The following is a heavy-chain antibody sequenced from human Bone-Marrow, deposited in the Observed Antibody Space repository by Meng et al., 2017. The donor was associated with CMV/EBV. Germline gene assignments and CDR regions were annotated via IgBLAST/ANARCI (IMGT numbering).Heavy chain of an antibody. CDR3: ARGGGGGYHFDY. V-gene: IGHV4-59*01. CDR2: IYYSGST. CDR1: GGAISSYY. J-gene: IGHJ4*01. Sequence: SETLSLTCTVSGGAISSYYWSWIRQAPGEGLDWVGYIYYSGSTYYKPSLKSRVTMSLNASKRQFSLKLTSVTAADTAVYYCARGGGGGYHFDYWGRGTLVTLSS. D-gene: IGHD3-16*02.